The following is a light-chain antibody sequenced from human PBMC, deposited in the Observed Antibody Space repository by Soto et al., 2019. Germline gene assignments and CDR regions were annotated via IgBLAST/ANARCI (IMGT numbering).Light chain of an antibody. CDR3: QQYSSYPIT. CDR1: QGIRND. Sequence: DIQMTQSPSSLSASVGDRVTITCRASQGIRNDLGWYQQKPGKAPEVVIYDVSTLAFGVPSRISGSGSGTEFTLTIRSLQPDDFATYYCQQYSSYPITFGGGTKVDIK. V-gene: IGKV1-17*01. J-gene: IGKJ4*01. CDR2: DVS.